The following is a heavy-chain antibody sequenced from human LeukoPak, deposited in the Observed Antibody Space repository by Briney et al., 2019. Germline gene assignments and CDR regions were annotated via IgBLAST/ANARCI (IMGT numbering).Heavy chain of an antibody. D-gene: IGHD6-19*01. CDR2: IYSRGST. J-gene: IGHJ5*02. CDR3: ARVRYSSGWWTREVGWFDP. V-gene: IGHV4-4*07. CDR1: GGSISSYY. Sequence: SETLSLTCTVSGGSISSYYWSWIRQPAGKGLEWIGRIYSRGSTNYNPSLKSRVTMSVDTSKNQFSLKLSSVTAADTAVYYCARVRYSSGWWTREVGWFDPWGQGTLVTVSS.